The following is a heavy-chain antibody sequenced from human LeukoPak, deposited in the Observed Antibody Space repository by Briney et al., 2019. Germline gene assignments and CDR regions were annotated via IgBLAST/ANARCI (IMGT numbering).Heavy chain of an antibody. CDR3: ASLGPGPRLGYCSSTSCYGGFLV. CDR1: GYTFTSYG. CDR2: IIPIFGTA. J-gene: IGHJ6*04. Sequence: EASVKVSCKASGYTFTSYGISWVRQAPGQGLEWMGGIIPIFGTANYAQKFQGRVTITADESTSTAYMELSSLRSEDTAVYYCASLGPGPRLGYCSSTSCYGGFLVWGKGTTVTISS. D-gene: IGHD2-2*01. V-gene: IGHV1-69*13.